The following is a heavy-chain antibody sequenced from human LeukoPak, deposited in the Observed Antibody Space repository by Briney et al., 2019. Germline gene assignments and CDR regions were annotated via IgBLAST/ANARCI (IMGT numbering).Heavy chain of an antibody. V-gene: IGHV3-21*01. CDR3: ARGDRDLYCSSCSCYPVL. CDR2: ISSSSSYI. CDR1: GFTFSSYS. Sequence: GSMRLSCVASGFTFSSYSMNWVRQAPRKGLEWVSSISSSSSYIYYTDSVKGRFTISRDNAKNSLYLQMNSLRAEDTAVYYCARGDRDLYCSSCSCYPVLGGQGTLVTVSS. D-gene: IGHD2-2*01. J-gene: IGHJ4*02.